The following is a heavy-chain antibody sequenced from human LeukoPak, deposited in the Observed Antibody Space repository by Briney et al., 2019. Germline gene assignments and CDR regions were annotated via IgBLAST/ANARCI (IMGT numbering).Heavy chain of an antibody. Sequence: GGSLRLSCAGSGFIFSQFWMQWVRQVPGKGLVWVSRINGDGSSTNYADSVKGRFTISRDNAKNTLYLQMNSLRAEDTAVYYCAKYVSARGPPYALAVWGQGTTVTVSS. J-gene: IGHJ6*02. CDR2: INGDGSST. D-gene: IGHD2/OR15-2a*01. CDR1: GFIFSQFW. CDR3: AKYVSARGPPYALAV. V-gene: IGHV3-74*01.